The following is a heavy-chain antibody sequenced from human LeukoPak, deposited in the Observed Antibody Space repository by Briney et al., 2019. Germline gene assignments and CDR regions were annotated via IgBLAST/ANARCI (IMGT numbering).Heavy chain of an antibody. V-gene: IGHV3-23*01. D-gene: IGHD1-7*01. CDR1: GFTFSTYG. CDR2: VSGSGSTT. J-gene: IGHJ3*02. CDR3: ARGNYAIDAFDI. Sequence: GGSLRLSCAASGFTFSTYGMNWVRQAPGKGLEWVSAVSGSGSTTYYARSVKGRFTVSRDNSKNTLYLQMNSLRAEDTAVYYCARGNYAIDAFDIWGQGTMVTVSS.